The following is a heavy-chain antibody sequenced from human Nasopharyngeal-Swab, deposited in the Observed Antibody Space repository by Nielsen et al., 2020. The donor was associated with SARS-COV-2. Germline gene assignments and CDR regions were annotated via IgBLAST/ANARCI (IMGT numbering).Heavy chain of an antibody. V-gene: IGHV1-69*13. D-gene: IGHD3-3*01. J-gene: IGHJ5*02. CDR1: GGTFSSYA. CDR2: IIPIFGTA. Sequence: SVKVSCKASGGTFSSYAISWVRQAPGQGLEWMGGIIPIFGTANYAQRFQGRVTITADESTSTAYMELSSLRSEDTAVYYCARNPGVVLEYGWFDPWGQGTLVTVSS. CDR3: ARNPGVVLEYGWFDP.